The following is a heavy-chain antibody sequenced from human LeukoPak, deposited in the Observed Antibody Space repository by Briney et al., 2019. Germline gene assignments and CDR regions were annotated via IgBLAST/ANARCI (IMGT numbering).Heavy chain of an antibody. CDR2: IDWDDDK. D-gene: IGHD5-24*01. Sequence: SGPALVKPTQTLTLTCTFSGFSLSTSGMCVSWIRQPPGKALEWLARIDWDDDKYHSTSLKTRLTISKDTSKNQVVLTMTNMDPVDTATYYCARNGGNGYNPSFFDYWGQGTLVTVSS. J-gene: IGHJ4*02. V-gene: IGHV2-70*11. CDR3: ARNGGNGYNPSFFDY. CDR1: GFSLSTSGMC.